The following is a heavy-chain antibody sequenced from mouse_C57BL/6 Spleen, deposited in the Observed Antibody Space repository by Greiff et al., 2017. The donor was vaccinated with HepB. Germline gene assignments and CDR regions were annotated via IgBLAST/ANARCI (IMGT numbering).Heavy chain of an antibody. Sequence: QVQLQQSGAELVRPGASVTLSCKASGYTFTDYEMHWVKQTPVHGLEWIGAIDPETGGTDYNQKFKGKAILTEDKSSSTAYMELRSLTSEDSAVYYDKCERIYDYNSFAYWGQGTPVTVS. J-gene: IGHJ3*01. CDR2: IDPETGGT. CDR3: KCERIYDYNSFAY. D-gene: IGHD2-4*01. CDR1: GYTFTDYE. V-gene: IGHV1-15*01.